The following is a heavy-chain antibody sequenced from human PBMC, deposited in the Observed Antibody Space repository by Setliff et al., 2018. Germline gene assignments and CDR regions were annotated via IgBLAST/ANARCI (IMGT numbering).Heavy chain of an antibody. J-gene: IGHJ1*01. CDR1: GFPFSDYY. D-gene: IGHD1-1*01. Sequence: PGGSLRLSCAASGFPFSDYYMSWIRQAPGKGLEWVSYISSSGSAIYYTDSVKGRFTISRDNAKNSLYLQMNSLRAEDTAVYYCARDHGELGQERRTHFFRHWGQGTLVTVSS. V-gene: IGHV3-11*04. CDR2: ISSSGSAI. CDR3: ARDHGELGQERRTHFFRH.